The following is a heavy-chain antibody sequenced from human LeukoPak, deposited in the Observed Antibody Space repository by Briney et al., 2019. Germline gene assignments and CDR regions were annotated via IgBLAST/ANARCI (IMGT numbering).Heavy chain of an antibody. CDR2: ISGSGGST. Sequence: PGGSLRLSCAASGFTFSSYPMSWVRLAPGKGLEWVSAISGSGGSTYYADSVKGRFTISRDNSKNTLYLQMNSLRAEDTAVYYCAKGWTSGYYYMDVWGKGTTVTVSS. V-gene: IGHV3-23*01. CDR1: GFTFSSYP. J-gene: IGHJ6*03. D-gene: IGHD3/OR15-3a*01. CDR3: AKGWTSGYYYMDV.